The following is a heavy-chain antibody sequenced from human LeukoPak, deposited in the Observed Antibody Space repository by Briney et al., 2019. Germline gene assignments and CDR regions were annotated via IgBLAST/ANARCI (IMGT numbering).Heavy chain of an antibody. CDR2: IIPILGIA. CDR1: GGTFSSYA. CDR3: ARDLGSSWYFPLDY. J-gene: IGHJ4*02. Sequence: SVKVSCKASGGTFSSYAISWVRQAPGQGLEWMGRIIPILGIANYAQKFQGRVTITADKSTSTAYMELSSLRSEDTAVYYCARDLGSSWYFPLDYWAQGTLVTVSS. V-gene: IGHV1-69*04. D-gene: IGHD6-13*01.